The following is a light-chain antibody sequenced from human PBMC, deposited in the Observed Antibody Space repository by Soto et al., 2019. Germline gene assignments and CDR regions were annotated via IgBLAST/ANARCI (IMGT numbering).Light chain of an antibody. J-gene: IGLJ1*01. V-gene: IGLV2-14*01. CDR3: TSHKISDLLV. CDR1: SSDVGGYTY. Sequence: QCSRTQPASLAGAPGQSVAISWTGSSSDVGGYTYVPCHQQHPGKAPKVLISVVSNRPSGVSTRFSGSKSGNTASLTISGLPAEAEADHYCTSHKISDLLVFGSGTPVTVL. CDR2: VVS.